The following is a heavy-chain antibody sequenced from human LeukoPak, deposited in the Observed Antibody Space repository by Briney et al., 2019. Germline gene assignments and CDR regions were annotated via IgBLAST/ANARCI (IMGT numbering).Heavy chain of an antibody. J-gene: IGHJ2*01. Sequence: GASVKVSCKASGGTFSSYAISWVRQAPGQGLEWVGGIIPIFGTANYAQKFQGRVTITADESTSTAYMELSSLRSEDTAVYDCARGLDYYDSSGYPLWYFDLWGRGTLVTVSS. D-gene: IGHD3-22*01. CDR2: IIPIFGTA. V-gene: IGHV1-69*13. CDR3: ARGLDYYDSSGYPLWYFDL. CDR1: GGTFSSYA.